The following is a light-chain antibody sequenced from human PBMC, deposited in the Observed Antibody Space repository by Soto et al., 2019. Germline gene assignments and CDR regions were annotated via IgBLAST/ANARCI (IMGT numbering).Light chain of an antibody. CDR3: QHYNDWPLT. V-gene: IGKV3-15*01. Sequence: EIVLTQSPATLSLSPGESATLSCRASQRISGYLAWYQQKPGQAPRLLIYGASTRATGIPARFSGSGSGTEFTLTINSLQSEDFAVYYCQHYNDWPLTFGGGTKVDIK. CDR1: QRISGY. CDR2: GAS. J-gene: IGKJ4*01.